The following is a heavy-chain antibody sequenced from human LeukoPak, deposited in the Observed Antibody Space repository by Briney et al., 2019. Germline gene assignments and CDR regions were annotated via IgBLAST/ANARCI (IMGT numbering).Heavy chain of an antibody. CDR2: ISESSSHT. Sequence: PGGSLTLSCEASGFTFSGYSMNWVRQAPGKGLEWVSYISESSSHTYNVDSVKGGFTISRDNAKNSLYLQMNSLRVEDTGIYYCARDRAVKARIGGMDVWGQGTTVIVSS. J-gene: IGHJ6*02. V-gene: IGHV3-21*06. CDR3: ARDRAVKARIGGMDV. CDR1: GFTFSGYS. D-gene: IGHD5-24*01.